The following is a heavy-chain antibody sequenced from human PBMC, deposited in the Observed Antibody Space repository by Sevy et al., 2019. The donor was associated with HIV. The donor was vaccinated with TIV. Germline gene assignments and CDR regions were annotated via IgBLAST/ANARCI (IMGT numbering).Heavy chain of an antibody. CDR2: ISAYNGNT. J-gene: IGHJ4*02. V-gene: IGHV1-18*04. D-gene: IGHD3-22*01. CDR1: GYTFTSYG. Sequence: ASVKVSCKASGYTFTSYGISWVRQAPGQGLEWMGWISAYNGNTNYAQKLQGRVTMTTDTSTSTAYMELRSLRSDDTAGYYCARDTYYYDSSGYYWFDYWGQGTLVTVSS. CDR3: ARDTYYYDSSGYYWFDY.